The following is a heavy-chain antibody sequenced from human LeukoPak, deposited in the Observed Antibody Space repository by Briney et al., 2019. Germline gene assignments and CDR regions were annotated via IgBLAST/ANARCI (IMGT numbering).Heavy chain of an antibody. CDR3: ARGYCSSTSCYFYYYYYYMDV. J-gene: IGHJ6*03. Sequence: GASVKVSCKASGYTFTSYDINWVRQATGQGLEWMGWMNPNSGNTGYAQKFQGRVTMTRNTSISTANMELSSLRSEDTAVYYCARGYCSSTSCYFYYYYYYMDVWGKGTTVTVSS. CDR2: MNPNSGNT. D-gene: IGHD2-2*01. CDR1: GYTFTSYD. V-gene: IGHV1-8*01.